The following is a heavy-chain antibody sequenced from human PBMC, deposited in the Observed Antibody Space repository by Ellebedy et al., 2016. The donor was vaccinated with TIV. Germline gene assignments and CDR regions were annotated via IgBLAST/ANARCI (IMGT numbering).Heavy chain of an antibody. CDR2: IYPGDSAT. CDR1: GYSFTTYW. V-gene: IGHV5-51*01. Sequence: PGGSLRLSCKGSGYSFTTYWIGWVRQMSGKGLEWMGIIYPGDSATRYSPSFQGQVTISADKSISTAYLQWSSLKASDTAMYYCARVGEVAATPCSYWGQGTLVTVSS. CDR3: ARVGEVAATPCSY. J-gene: IGHJ4*02. D-gene: IGHD2-15*01.